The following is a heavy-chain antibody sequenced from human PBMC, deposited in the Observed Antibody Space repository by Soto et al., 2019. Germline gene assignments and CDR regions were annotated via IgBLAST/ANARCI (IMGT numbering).Heavy chain of an antibody. Sequence: QVQLVQSGAEVKKPGASVKVSCKASGYTFTSYAMNWVRQAPGQRLEWMGWINAGNGNTKYSQKFQGRVTITRDTAASTAYMELSRLRSEDTAVYYCARSVGAALSDYWGQGTLVTVSS. J-gene: IGHJ4*02. V-gene: IGHV1-3*01. CDR1: GYTFTSYA. CDR2: INAGNGNT. D-gene: IGHD1-26*01. CDR3: ARSVGAALSDY.